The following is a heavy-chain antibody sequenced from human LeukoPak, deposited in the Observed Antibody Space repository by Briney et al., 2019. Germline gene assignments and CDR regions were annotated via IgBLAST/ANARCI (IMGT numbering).Heavy chain of an antibody. CDR1: GYTFTIYA. J-gene: IGHJ4*02. D-gene: IGHD3-9*01. Sequence: GSVKVSCNASGYTFTIYAMNWVRQAPGQGLEWMGWINTNTGNPTYAQGFTGRFVFSLDTSVSTAYLQISSLKAEDTAVYYCARDNPSRYFGSSTPRFDYWGQGTLVTVSS. CDR2: INTNTGNP. CDR3: ARDNPSRYFGSSTPRFDY. V-gene: IGHV7-4-1*02.